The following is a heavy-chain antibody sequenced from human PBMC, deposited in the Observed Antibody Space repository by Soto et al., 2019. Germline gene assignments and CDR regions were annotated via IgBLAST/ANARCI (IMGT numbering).Heavy chain of an antibody. CDR3: ARGPVGRYGPNDY. CDR1: GFTLSSYW. V-gene: IGHV3-7*01. D-gene: IGHD5-18*01. CDR2: IKQDGSEK. Sequence: HPGGSLRLSCAASGFTLSSYWMNWVRQAPGKGLEWVANIKQDGSEKYYADSVKGRFTISRDNAKNSLYLQMNSLRAEDTAVYYCARGPVGRYGPNDYWGQGTLVTVSS. J-gene: IGHJ4*02.